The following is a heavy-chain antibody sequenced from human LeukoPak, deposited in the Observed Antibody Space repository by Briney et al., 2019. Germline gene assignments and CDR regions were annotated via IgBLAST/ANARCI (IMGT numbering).Heavy chain of an antibody. CDR2: INAGNGNT. D-gene: IGHD3-3*01. Sequence: GGSVKVSCKASGYTFTSYAVHWVRQAPGQRLEWMGWINAGNGNTKYSQKFQGRVTITRDTSASTAYMELSSLRSEDTAVYYCARVPYYDFWSGYRPGSYYYYGMDVWGQGTTVTVSS. J-gene: IGHJ6*02. CDR3: ARVPYYDFWSGYRPGSYYYYGMDV. CDR1: GYTFTSYA. V-gene: IGHV1-3*01.